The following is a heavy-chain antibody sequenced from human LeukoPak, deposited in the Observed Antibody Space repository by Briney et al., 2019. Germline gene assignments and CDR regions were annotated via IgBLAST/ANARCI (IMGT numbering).Heavy chain of an antibody. CDR1: GCIFSSYL. CDR2: INSDGSST. CDR3: ARTPDYYDSSGYFSY. V-gene: IGHV3-74*01. D-gene: IGHD3-22*01. J-gene: IGHJ4*02. Sequence: GGALPLSCPSSGCIFSSYLLHWVRQARGKGRVWVSRINSDGSSTSYADSVKGRFTISRDNAKNTLYLQMNSLRAEDTAVYYCARTPDYYDSSGYFSYWGQGTLVTVSS.